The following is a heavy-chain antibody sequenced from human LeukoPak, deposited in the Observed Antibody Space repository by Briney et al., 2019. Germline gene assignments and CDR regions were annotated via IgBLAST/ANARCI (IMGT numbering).Heavy chain of an antibody. CDR3: ARGSPGVTSPSYYYYGMDV. D-gene: IGHD3-10*01. Sequence: PGGSLRLSCAASGFTFSDYYMGWIRQAPGKGLEWVSYISSSGSTIYYADSVKGRFTISRDNAKNSLYLQMNSLRAEDTAVYYCARGSPGVTSPSYYYYGMDVWGQGTTVTVSS. V-gene: IGHV3-11*01. J-gene: IGHJ6*02. CDR1: GFTFSDYY. CDR2: ISSSGSTI.